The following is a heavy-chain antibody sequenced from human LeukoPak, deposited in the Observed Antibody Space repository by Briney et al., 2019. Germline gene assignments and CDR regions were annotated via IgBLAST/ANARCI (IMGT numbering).Heavy chain of an antibody. V-gene: IGHV1-69*13. Sequence: GPSVKVSCTASGGTFSSYAISWVRQAPGQGLEWMGGIIPIFGTANYAQKFQGRVTITADESTSTAYMELSSLRSEDTAVYYCAREDDIVVVPASPYGMDVWGKGTTVTVSS. CDR2: IIPIFGTA. CDR1: GGTFSSYA. D-gene: IGHD2-2*01. CDR3: AREDDIVVVPASPYGMDV. J-gene: IGHJ6*04.